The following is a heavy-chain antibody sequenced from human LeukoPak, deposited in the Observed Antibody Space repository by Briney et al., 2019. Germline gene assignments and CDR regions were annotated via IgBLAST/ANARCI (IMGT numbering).Heavy chain of an antibody. CDR2: IKEDGSEK. V-gene: IGHV3-7*01. D-gene: IGHD1-1*01. CDR1: GFTFSSYW. J-gene: IGHJ4*02. CDR3: ARGTTGY. Sequence: PGGSLRPSCAASGFTFSSYWMSWVGRAPGKGPEWLANIKEDGSEKYYVDSVKGRFTISRDNAKNSLYLQMNSLRSEDTAVYYCARGTTGYWGQGTLVTVSS.